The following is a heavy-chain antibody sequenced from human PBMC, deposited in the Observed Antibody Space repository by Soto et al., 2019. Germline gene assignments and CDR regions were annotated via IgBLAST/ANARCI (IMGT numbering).Heavy chain of an antibody. CDR3: AKFFVAGTRGYFDS. V-gene: IGHV3-23*01. D-gene: IGHD6-19*01. J-gene: IGHJ4*02. CDR1: GFIFSSYA. Sequence: GGSLRLSCTASGFIFSSYAMNWVRQAPGKGLEWVSAISASGDNAYYADSVKGRFTISRDRSKSLYLQMKSLRAEDTAIYYCAKFFVAGTRGYFDSWGQGTLVTVSS. CDR2: ISASGDNA.